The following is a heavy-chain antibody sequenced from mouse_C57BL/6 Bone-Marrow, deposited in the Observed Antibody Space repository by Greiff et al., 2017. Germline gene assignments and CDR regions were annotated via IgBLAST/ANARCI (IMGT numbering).Heavy chain of an antibody. D-gene: IGHD1-1*01. CDR2: INPDSSTI. CDR1: GVDFSRYW. J-gene: IGHJ1*03. CDR3: ARRAYGSSYEYFDV. Sequence: AAGGVDFSRYWMSWVRRAPGKGLEWIGEINPDSSTINYAPSLKDKFIISRDNAKNTLYLQMSKVRSEDTALYYCARRAYGSSYEYFDVWGTGTTVTVSS. V-gene: IGHV4-1*01.